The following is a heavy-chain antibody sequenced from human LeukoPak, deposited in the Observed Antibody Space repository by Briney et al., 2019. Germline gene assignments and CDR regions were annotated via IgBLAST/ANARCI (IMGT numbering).Heavy chain of an antibody. CDR3: ASLDYGDYSRDY. J-gene: IGHJ4*02. CDR1: GGSISSGSYY. Sequence: SETLSLTCTVSGGSISSGSYYWSWIRQPAGKGLEWIGRIYTSGSTNYNPSLKSRVTISVDTSKNQFSLKLSSVTAADTAVYYYASLDYGDYSRDYWGQGTPVTVSS. V-gene: IGHV4-61*02. D-gene: IGHD4-17*01. CDR2: IYTSGST.